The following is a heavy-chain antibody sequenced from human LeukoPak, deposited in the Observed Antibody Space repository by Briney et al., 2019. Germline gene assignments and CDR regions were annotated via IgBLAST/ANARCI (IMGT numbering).Heavy chain of an antibody. CDR1: GGTFSSYA. D-gene: IGHD2-2*01. J-gene: IGHJ3*02. CDR3: ASDVAYCSSTSCYPRLDAFDI. Sequence: GSSVKVSCKASGGTFSSYAISWVRQAPGQGLEWMGGIIPIFGTANYAQKFQGRVTITVDESTSTAYMELSSLRFEDTAVYYCASDVAYCSSTSCYPRLDAFDIWGQGTMVTVSS. CDR2: IIPIFGTA. V-gene: IGHV1-69*01.